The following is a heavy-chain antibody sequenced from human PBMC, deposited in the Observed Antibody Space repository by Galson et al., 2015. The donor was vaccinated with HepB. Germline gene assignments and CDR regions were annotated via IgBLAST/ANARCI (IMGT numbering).Heavy chain of an antibody. V-gene: IGHV3-23*01. CDR1: GFGFDTHA. J-gene: IGHJ5*01. CDR3: AKGYGLFDS. CDR2: ISGNGDST. Sequence: SLRLSCAASGFGFDTHAMSWVRQAPGKGLEWISGISGNGDSTFYGDSVKGRFTVSRDNSKNLLYLQMNSLRAEDTGLYFCAKGYGLFDSWGRGILVTVSS. D-gene: IGHD5-18*01.